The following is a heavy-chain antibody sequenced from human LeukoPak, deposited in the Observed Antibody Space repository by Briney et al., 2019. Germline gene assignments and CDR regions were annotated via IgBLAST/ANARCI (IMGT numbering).Heavy chain of an antibody. CDR3: ARFRERGYSGYDSPADY. CDR2: VNSDGSTT. CDR1: GFTFSRSW. V-gene: IGHV3-74*01. D-gene: IGHD5-12*01. Sequence: GGSLRLSCAASGFTFSRSWMHWVRQAPGKGLVWVSRVNSDGSTTRYADSVKGRLTISRDNAKNTLYLQMNSLRAEDTAVYYCARFRERGYSGYDSPADYWGQGTLVTVSS. J-gene: IGHJ4*02.